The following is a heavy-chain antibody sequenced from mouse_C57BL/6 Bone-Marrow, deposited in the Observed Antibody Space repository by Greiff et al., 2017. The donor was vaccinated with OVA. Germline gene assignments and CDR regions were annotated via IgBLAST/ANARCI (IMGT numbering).Heavy chain of an antibody. V-gene: IGHV14-4*01. D-gene: IGHD1-1*01. CDR1: GFNIKDAY. Sequence: EVKLMESGAELVRPGASVKLSCTASGFNIKDAYMHWVKQRPEQGLEWIGWIDPENGDTEYASKFQGKATITADTSSNTAYLQLSSLTSEDTAVYYCTTYYYGSTLPFAYWGQGTLVTVSA. CDR2: IDPENGDT. J-gene: IGHJ3*01. CDR3: TTYYYGSTLPFAY.